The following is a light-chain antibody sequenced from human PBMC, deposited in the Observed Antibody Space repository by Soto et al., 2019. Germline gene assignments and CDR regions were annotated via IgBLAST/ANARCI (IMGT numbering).Light chain of an antibody. CDR3: SSYAGSKRV. V-gene: IGLV2-8*01. Sequence: QSALTQPPSASGSPGQSVTISCTGNSSDVGGYNYVSWYQQHPGKAPKLMIYEVSKRPSGVPDRFSGSKSGNTASLTVSGLQAEDEADYYFSSYAGSKRVFGGGTKLTVL. CDR1: SSDVGGYNY. CDR2: EVS. J-gene: IGLJ2*01.